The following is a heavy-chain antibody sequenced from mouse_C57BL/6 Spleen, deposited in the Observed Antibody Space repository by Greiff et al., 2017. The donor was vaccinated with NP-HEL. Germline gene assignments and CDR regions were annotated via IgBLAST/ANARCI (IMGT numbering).Heavy chain of an antibody. CDR2: IDPETGGT. CDR3: TRGDYTGGDY. V-gene: IGHV1-15*01. CDR1: GYTFTDYE. Sequence: VQLQESGAELVRPGASVTLSCKASGYTFTDYEMHWVKQTPVHGLEWIGAIDPETGGTAYNQKFKGKAILTADKSSSTAYMELRSLTSEDSAVDYCTRGDYTGGDYWGQGTTLTVSS. J-gene: IGHJ2*01. D-gene: IGHD2-12*01.